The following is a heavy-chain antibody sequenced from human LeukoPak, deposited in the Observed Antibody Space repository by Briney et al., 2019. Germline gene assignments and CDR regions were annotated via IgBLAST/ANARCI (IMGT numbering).Heavy chain of an antibody. CDR1: GFTFSSYW. CDR2: INGDGRST. J-gene: IGHJ3*02. V-gene: IGHV3-74*01. Sequence: GGCLRLSCVASGFTFSSYWMHWGRQVPGKGLVWVSRINGDGRSTTYADAVKGRFTSYKDHPKNTLYLQMSSLRAEDTAVYYCARRGLVPAFHIWGQGTMVTVAS. CDR3: ARRGLVPAFHI. D-gene: IGHD2-2*01.